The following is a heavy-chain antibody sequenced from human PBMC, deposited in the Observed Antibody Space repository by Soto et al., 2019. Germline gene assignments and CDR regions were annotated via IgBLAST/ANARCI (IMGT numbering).Heavy chain of an antibody. Sequence: QVQLVESGGGVVQPGRSLRLSCAASGFTCSSYGMHWVRQAPGKGLEWVAVIWYDGSKKYYADSVKGRFTISRDNFKNTLYLQMNSLRAEDTAVYYCAREGGGYSYSGSGSYYNFRLDYWGQGTLVTVSS. CDR2: IWYDGSKK. CDR3: AREGGGYSYSGSGSYYNFRLDY. CDR1: GFTCSSYG. D-gene: IGHD3-10*01. J-gene: IGHJ4*02. V-gene: IGHV3-33*01.